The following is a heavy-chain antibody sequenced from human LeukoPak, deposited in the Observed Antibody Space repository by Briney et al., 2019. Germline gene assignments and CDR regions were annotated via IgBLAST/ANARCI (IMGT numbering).Heavy chain of an antibody. J-gene: IGHJ4*02. CDR3: ARGGRRYCSGGSCYSFDY. CDR1: GGSFSGYY. CDR2: INHSGST. Sequence: SETLSLTCAVYGGSFSGYYWSWIRQPPGKGLEWIGEINHSGSTNYNPPLKSRVTISVDTSKNQFSLTLSSVTAADTAVYYCARGGRRYCSGGSCYSFDYWGQGTLVTVSS. V-gene: IGHV4-34*01. D-gene: IGHD2-15*01.